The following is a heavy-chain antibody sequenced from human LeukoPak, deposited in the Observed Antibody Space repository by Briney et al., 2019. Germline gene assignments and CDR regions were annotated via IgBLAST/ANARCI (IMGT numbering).Heavy chain of an antibody. V-gene: IGHV1-46*01. J-gene: IGHJ6*02. CDR3: ARDLILTLAPPPTCYGMDV. CDR2: IDPSGGST. CDR1: GYTFTSYY. Sequence: ASVKVSCKASGYTFTSYYMHWVRQAPGQGLERMGIIDPSGGSTSYAQKFQGRVTMTRDTSTSTVYMELSSLRSEDTAVYYCARDLILTLAPPPTCYGMDVWGQGTTVTVSS. D-gene: IGHD3-9*01.